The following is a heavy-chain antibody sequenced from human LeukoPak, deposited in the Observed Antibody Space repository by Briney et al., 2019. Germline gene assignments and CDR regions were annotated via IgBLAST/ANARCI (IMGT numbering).Heavy chain of an antibody. CDR3: ATDRGWRTSGYYLYYFEY. D-gene: IGHD3-3*01. CDR1: GFIFTNYF. J-gene: IGHJ4*02. Sequence: GGSLRLSCAASGFIFTNYFMSWVRQAPGKGLEWVASIKHDGSEKYYVDSVRGRFTISRDNTMNSLYLQLSSLRAEDTAVYYCATDRGWRTSGYYLYYFEYWGQGTLVTYSS. V-gene: IGHV3-7*01. CDR2: IKHDGSEK.